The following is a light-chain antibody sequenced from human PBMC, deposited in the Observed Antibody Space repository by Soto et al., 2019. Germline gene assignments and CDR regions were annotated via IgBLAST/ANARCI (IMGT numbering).Light chain of an antibody. J-gene: IGKJ2*01. CDR3: QQYGSSPLYT. CDR1: QSVSSSY. Sequence: EIVLTQSPGTLSLSPGERATLSCRASQSVSSSYLAWYQQKPGQAPRLLIYGASSRATGIPDRFSGSGSGTDFTLTISRLEPXDXXVXXCQQYGSSPLYTFGQGTKLEIK. V-gene: IGKV3-20*01. CDR2: GAS.